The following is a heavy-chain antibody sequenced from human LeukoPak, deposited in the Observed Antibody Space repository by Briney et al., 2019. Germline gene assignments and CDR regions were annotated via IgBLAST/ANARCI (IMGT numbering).Heavy chain of an antibody. Sequence: SETLSLTCTVSGGSISSYYWSWIRQPAGKGLEWIGRIYTSGSTNYNPSLKSRVTMSVDTSKNQFSLKLSSVTAADTAVYYCARGSRVVGAHYYMDVWGKGTTVTVSS. D-gene: IGHD1-26*01. CDR1: GGSISSYY. J-gene: IGHJ6*03. CDR3: ARGSRVVGAHYYMDV. CDR2: IYTSGST. V-gene: IGHV4-4*07.